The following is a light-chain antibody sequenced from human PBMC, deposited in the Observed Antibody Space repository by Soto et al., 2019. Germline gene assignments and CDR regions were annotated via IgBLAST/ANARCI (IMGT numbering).Light chain of an antibody. J-gene: IGLJ1*01. V-gene: IGLV2-11*01. CDR2: DVS. CDR3: CSYAGSLYV. Sequence: QSVLTQPRSVSGSPGQSVTISCTGTSSDVGGYDYVSWYQQHPGKVPKLMIYDVSKRPSGVPDRFSGSKPGNTASLTISGLQAEDEADYYCCSYAGSLYVFGTGTKVTVL. CDR1: SSDVGGYDY.